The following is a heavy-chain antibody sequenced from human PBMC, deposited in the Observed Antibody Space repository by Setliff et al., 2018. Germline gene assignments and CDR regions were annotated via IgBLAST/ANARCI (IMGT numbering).Heavy chain of an antibody. CDR2: IYYRGST. J-gene: IGHJ3*02. D-gene: IGHD4-17*01. V-gene: IGHV4-39*07. CDR1: GGSISSTSYY. CDR3: AGVYGENDLPDI. Sequence: SETLSLTCTVSGGSISSTSYYWAWIRQPPGKGLEWTGSIYYRGSTFIYPSLRSRVTISADTSKNQFSLKLTSVTAADTAMYYCAGVYGENDLPDIWGQGTMVTVSS.